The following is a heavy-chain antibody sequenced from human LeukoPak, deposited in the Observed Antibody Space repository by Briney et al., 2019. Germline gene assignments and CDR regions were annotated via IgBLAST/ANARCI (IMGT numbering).Heavy chain of an antibody. J-gene: IGHJ4*02. D-gene: IGHD3-10*01. Sequence: ASVKVSCKASGGTFSSYAISWVRQAPGQGLEWMGGIIPICGTANYAQKFQGRVTMTTNSSKNTAYMEQRSMRCENTAVYYCSRSNRVGYYCSGSYYIDYWGKGTLVTVSS. CDR3: SRSNRVGYYCSGSYYIDY. CDR1: GGTFSSYA. CDR2: IIPICGTA. V-gene: IGHV1-69*05.